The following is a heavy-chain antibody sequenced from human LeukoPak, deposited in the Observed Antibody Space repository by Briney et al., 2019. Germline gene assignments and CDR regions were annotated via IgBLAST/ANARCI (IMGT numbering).Heavy chain of an antibody. J-gene: IGHJ5*02. CDR2: IYYSGST. CDR1: GGSISSSSYY. D-gene: IGHD4-17*01. Sequence: PSETLSLTCTVSGGSISSSSYYCGWIRQPPGKGLEWIGIIYYSGSTYYNPSLKSRVTISVDTSKNQFSLKLSSVTAEDTAVYYCATYGGYGDYKLNWFDPWGQGTLVTVSS. CDR3: ATYGGYGDYKLNWFDP. V-gene: IGHV4-39*07.